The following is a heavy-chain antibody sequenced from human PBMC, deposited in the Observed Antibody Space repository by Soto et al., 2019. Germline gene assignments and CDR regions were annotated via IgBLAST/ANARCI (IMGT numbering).Heavy chain of an antibody. CDR1: GGTFSSYA. CDR2: IIPILGTA. J-gene: IGHJ4*02. V-gene: IGHV1-69*01. D-gene: IGHD2-2*01. CDR3: ARDRLSEVPAALNI. Sequence: QVQRVQSGAEVKKPGSSVKVSCKASGGTFSSYALSWVRQAPGQGLEWMGGIIPILGTANYAQMFQGRVTITAEESTNTAYMELSRLRSEDTALYYCARDRLSEVPAALNIWRQGTLVRVSS.